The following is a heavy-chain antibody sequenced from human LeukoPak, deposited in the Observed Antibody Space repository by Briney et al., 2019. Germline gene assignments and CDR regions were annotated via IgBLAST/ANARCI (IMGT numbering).Heavy chain of an antibody. V-gene: IGHV3-48*03. CDR2: ISASGTIT. CDR3: ARDDAFDI. J-gene: IGHJ3*02. Sequence: PGGSLRLSCAASGFTFSSYGMNWVRQAPGKGLEWISYISASGTITHYADSVKGRFTISRDNAKNSLYLQMNSLRAEDTAVYYCARDDAFDIWGQGTMVTVSS. CDR1: GFTFSSYG.